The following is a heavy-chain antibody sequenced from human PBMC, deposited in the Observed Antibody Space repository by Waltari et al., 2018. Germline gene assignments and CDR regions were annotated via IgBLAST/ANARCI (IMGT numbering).Heavy chain of an antibody. Sequence: QVQLVQSGAEVKKPGASVKVSCKASGYTFTGYYMYWVRQAPGQGLEWMVWINPNSGVTNYAQKFQGRVTMTRDTSISTAYMELSRLRSDDTGVYYCARDGAGYSSSWRTMYNWFDPCGQGTLVTVSS. CDR1: GYTFTGYY. V-gene: IGHV1-2*02. CDR2: INPNSGVT. CDR3: ARDGAGYSSSWRTMYNWFDP. D-gene: IGHD6-13*01. J-gene: IGHJ5*02.